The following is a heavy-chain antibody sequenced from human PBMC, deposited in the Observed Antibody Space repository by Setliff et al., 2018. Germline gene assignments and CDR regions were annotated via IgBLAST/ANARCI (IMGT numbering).Heavy chain of an antibody. Sequence: SETLSLTCAVSGYSISSGYYWAWIRQPPEKGLEWIGSIYRTGNTHYNPSLKSRVTISLDTSKNQFSLKLTSVTAAATALYYCARQSVRGLADNNCFDPWGQGTLVTVSS. J-gene: IGHJ5*02. D-gene: IGHD2-15*01. CDR1: GYSISSGYY. CDR2: IYRTGNT. CDR3: ARQSVRGLADNNCFDP. V-gene: IGHV4-38-2*01.